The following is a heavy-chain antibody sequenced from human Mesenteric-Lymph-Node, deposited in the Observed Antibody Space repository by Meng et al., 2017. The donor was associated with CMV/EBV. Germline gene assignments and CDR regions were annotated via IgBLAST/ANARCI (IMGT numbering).Heavy chain of an antibody. D-gene: IGHD1-26*01. CDR3: ARQGSSTYYYYYGLDV. CDR1: GYSFSNHW. CDR2: IYPGDSDT. V-gene: IGHV5-51*01. Sequence: KVSCKGSGYSFSNHWIAWVRQMPGKGLEWMGIIYPGDSDTKYSPSFQGQVTISADKSISTAYLQWSSLKASDSAMYYCARQGSSTYYYYYGLDVWGQGTTVTVSS. J-gene: IGHJ6*02.